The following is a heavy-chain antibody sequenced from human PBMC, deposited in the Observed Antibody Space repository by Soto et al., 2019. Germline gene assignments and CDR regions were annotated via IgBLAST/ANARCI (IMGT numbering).Heavy chain of an antibody. J-gene: IGHJ3*02. V-gene: IGHV3-48*02. CDR2: VNAAANDI. CDR1: GFTFSIFS. Sequence: EVQLVESGGGLVQPGGFLRLSCAASGFTFSIFSMSWVRQAPGKGLEWISYVNAAANDIYYTDSVRGRFTSSRDNAKNALYLQMNSLRDDDTAVYYCVRDRMWEQWLGPHDAFEIWGQGTMVTVS. CDR3: VRDRMWEQWLGPHDAFEI. D-gene: IGHD6-19*01.